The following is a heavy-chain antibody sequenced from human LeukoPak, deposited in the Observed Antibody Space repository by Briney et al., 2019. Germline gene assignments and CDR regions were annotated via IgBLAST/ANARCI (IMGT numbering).Heavy chain of an antibody. CDR1: GFTFRTYG. CDR2: IRFDGNTE. D-gene: IGHD3-16*01. Sequence: PGGSLRLSCVASGFTFRTYGMHWVRQAPGKGLEWVAFIRFDGNTEKYADSVEGRFTVSRDNAKNTLYLHMDTLRPEDTALYCCANGGGYFLHWGQGTLVTVAS. V-gene: IGHV3-30*02. J-gene: IGHJ1*01. CDR3: ANGGGYFLH.